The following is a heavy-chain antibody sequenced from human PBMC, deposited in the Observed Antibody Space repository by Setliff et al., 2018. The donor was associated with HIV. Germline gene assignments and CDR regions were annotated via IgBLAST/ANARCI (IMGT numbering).Heavy chain of an antibody. J-gene: IGHJ6*02. V-gene: IGHV3-49*04. CDR1: GFTFGDYA. Sequence: LRLSCTPSGFTFGDYAMNWVRQAPGKGLEWVGFIRTKAYGGTTEYAASVKGRFTISRDDSKSIAYLQMNSLKTEDTAVYYCTRDRYSSGWYGMDVWGQGTTVTVSS. D-gene: IGHD6-19*01. CDR2: IRTKAYGGTT. CDR3: TRDRYSSGWYGMDV.